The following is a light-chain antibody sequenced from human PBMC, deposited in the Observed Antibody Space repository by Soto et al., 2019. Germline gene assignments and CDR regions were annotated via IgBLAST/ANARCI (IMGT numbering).Light chain of an antibody. Sequence: EIVLTQSPATLSLSPGERATLSCRASQSVGSSFLAWYQQKPGQAPRLLISATYSRATGIPDRFSGSGSGTDFALTVSRLDPEDLAVYFCQQFETSTLTFGGGTKVEIK. CDR3: QQFETSTLT. CDR2: ATY. CDR1: QSVGSSF. J-gene: IGKJ4*01. V-gene: IGKV3-20*01.